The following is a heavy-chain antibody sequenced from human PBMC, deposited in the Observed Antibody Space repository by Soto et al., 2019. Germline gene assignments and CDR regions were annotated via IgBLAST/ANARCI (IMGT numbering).Heavy chain of an antibody. Sequence: PGGSLRLSCAASGFTFSSYGMHWVRQAPGKGLEWVSYISSSSSTIYYADSVKGRFTISRDNAKNSLYLQMNSLRAEDTAVYYCARGGGCSGGSCNFDYWGQGTLVTVSS. J-gene: IGHJ4*02. D-gene: IGHD2-15*01. CDR2: ISSSSSTI. CDR3: ARGGGCSGGSCNFDY. V-gene: IGHV3-48*01. CDR1: GFTFSSYG.